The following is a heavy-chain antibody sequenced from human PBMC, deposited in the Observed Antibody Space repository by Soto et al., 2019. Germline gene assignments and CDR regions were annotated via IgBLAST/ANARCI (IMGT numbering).Heavy chain of an antibody. CDR1: GFTFSNYA. J-gene: IGHJ4*02. Sequence: EVQLLESGGGLVQPGGSLRLSCAASGFTFSNYAVTWVRQAPGMGLEWVSTISGSGGSTYYADSVKGRFTISRDNSKNTLYLKMNSLITEDTAVYYCTKDQGSSWYEIDYWGQGTLVTVSS. CDR2: ISGSGGST. CDR3: TKDQGSSWYEIDY. D-gene: IGHD6-13*01. V-gene: IGHV3-23*01.